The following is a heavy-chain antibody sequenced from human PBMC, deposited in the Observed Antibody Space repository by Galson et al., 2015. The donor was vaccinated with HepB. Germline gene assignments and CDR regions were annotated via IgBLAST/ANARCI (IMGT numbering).Heavy chain of an antibody. D-gene: IGHD2-15*01. V-gene: IGHV3-23*01. J-gene: IGHJ6*02. CDR1: GFTFSNYA. Sequence: SLRLSCAASGFTFSNYAMVWVRQAPGKGLESFSSISGDGGRAYYIDSVKGRFTISRDNSKNTVYLQMNSLRAEDTAVYYCAKIITVAEYSWYGMDVWGQGTAVTVSS. CDR3: AKIITVAEYSWYGMDV. CDR2: ISGDGGRA.